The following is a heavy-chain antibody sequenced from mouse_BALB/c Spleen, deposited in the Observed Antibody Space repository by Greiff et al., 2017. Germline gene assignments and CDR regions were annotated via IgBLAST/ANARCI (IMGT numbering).Heavy chain of an antibody. Sequence: QVQLQQSGAELVRPGVSVKISCKGSGYTFTDYAMHWVKQSHAKSLEWIGVISTYYGDASYNQKFKGKATMTVDKSSSTAYMELARLTSEDSAIYCCARGGGNFVYYAMDYWGQGTSVTVSS. J-gene: IGHJ4*01. CDR1: GYTFTDYA. V-gene: IGHV1S137*01. CDR3: ARGGGNFVYYAMDY. D-gene: IGHD2-1*01. CDR2: ISTYYGDA.